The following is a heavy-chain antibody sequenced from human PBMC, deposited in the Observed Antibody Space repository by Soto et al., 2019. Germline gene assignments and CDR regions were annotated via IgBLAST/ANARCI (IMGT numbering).Heavy chain of an antibody. V-gene: IGHV3-30*18. CDR2: IPYDGGNK. CDR3: AKDSSGYHGFDI. Sequence: GGSLRLSCAASGFFFSDYDMHWVRQAPGKGLEWVAVIPYDGGNKKYADSVKGRFTISRDNSKYTLYLQMNSLRAEDTAVYYCAKDSSGYHGFDILGQGTMVT. D-gene: IGHD3-22*01. J-gene: IGHJ3*02. CDR1: GFFFSDYD.